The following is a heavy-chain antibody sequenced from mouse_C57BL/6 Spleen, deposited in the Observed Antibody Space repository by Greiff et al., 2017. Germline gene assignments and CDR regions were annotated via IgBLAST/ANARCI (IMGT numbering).Heavy chain of an antibody. Sequence: QVQLQQPGAELVKPGASVKLSCKASGYTFTSYWMKWVKQRPGQGLEWIGEIDHADSYTKYNQKLKGKATLTVDTSSITAYMQLSSLTSEDSAFYYCARKTAQAHYFDYWGQGTTLTVSS. D-gene: IGHD3-2*02. V-gene: IGHV1-50*01. CDR3: ARKTAQAHYFDY. J-gene: IGHJ2*01. CDR2: IDHADSYT. CDR1: GYTFTSYW.